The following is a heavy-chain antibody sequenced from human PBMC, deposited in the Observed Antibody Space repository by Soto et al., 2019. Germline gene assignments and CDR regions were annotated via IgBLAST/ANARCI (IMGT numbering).Heavy chain of an antibody. V-gene: IGHV4-4*02. CDR1: NASIRSRKW. CDR3: ASKFGELLADAFDI. CDR2: IYHSGSI. J-gene: IGHJ3*02. D-gene: IGHD3-10*01. Sequence: SETLSLTCTLSNASIRSRKWWTWVCQTPGKGLEWIGEIYHSGSINHNPSLKSRVTMSVDKSNNQFSLKMTSVTAADTAVYYCASKFGELLADAFDIWGQGTVVT.